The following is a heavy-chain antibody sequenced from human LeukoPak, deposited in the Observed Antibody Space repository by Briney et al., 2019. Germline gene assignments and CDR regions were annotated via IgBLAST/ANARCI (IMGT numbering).Heavy chain of an antibody. CDR2: KFKSWRT. CDR3: AGNRNGYGDVNWFDP. CDR1: GGSISGYY. J-gene: IGHJ5*02. V-gene: IGHV4-59*01. D-gene: IGHD4-17*01. Sequence: SETLSLTCTVSGGSISGYYWSWIRQPPGQGLEWIVYKFKSWRTNYNPSFMSRVTTSIDTSKNQFSLMLTAVTPSDTAVYYCAGNRNGYGDVNWFDPWGQGILVTVSS.